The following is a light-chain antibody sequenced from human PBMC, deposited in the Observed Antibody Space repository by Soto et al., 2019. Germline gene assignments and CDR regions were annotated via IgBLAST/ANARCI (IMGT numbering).Light chain of an antibody. CDR2: AAS. CDR1: QSISSY. V-gene: IGKV1-39*01. J-gene: IGKJ1*01. Sequence: DIQMTQSPSSLSASVGDRATITCRASQSISSYLDWYQQKPGKAPKLLIYAASSWHSGVPARFSGSVSGTDFTLTISSLQPEDFATYYCQQSYSTPRTFGQGTKVDIK. CDR3: QQSYSTPRT.